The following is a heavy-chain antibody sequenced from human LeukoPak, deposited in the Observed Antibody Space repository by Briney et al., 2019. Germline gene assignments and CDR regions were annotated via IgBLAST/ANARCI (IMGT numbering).Heavy chain of an antibody. V-gene: IGHV1-2*02. Sequence: ASVKVSCKASVYSFTGYYMHWVRQAPGQGLEWMGWIHPNSGGTNYAQKFQGRVTMTGDTSISTAYMELSSLRSDDTAVYYCAGEWYSSGRYDYWGQGTLVTVSS. J-gene: IGHJ4*02. CDR3: AGEWYSSGRYDY. CDR1: VYSFTGYY. D-gene: IGHD6-25*01. CDR2: IHPNSGGT.